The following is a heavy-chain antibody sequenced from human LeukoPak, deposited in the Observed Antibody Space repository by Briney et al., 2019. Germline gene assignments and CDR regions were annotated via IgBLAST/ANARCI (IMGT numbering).Heavy chain of an antibody. V-gene: IGHV4-4*07. CDR2: IYTSGST. Sequence: KPSETLSLTCTVSGGSLSSYYWNWIRQPAGKGLEWIGRIYTSGSTNYNPSLKSRVTMSVDTSKDQFSLKLSSVTAADTAVYYCARQPTYYYDSSRYYYFYNWFDPWGQGTLVTVSS. J-gene: IGHJ5*02. D-gene: IGHD3-22*01. CDR3: ARQPTYYYDSSRYYYFYNWFDP. CDR1: GGSLSSYY.